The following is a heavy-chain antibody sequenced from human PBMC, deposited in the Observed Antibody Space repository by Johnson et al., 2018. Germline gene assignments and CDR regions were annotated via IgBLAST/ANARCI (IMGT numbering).Heavy chain of an antibody. CDR3: ARLGPYDTFNAYCFDY. Sequence: QVQLQESGPGLVKPSETLSLTCTVSGGSISSTSYYWGWIRQPPGKGLEWIGTVYYSGNAYYNPSLKGPGTISVDTSKNQFSLRLTSVTAADTAIYYCARLGPYDTFNAYCFDYWGQGTLVTVSS. J-gene: IGHJ4*02. CDR1: GGSISSTSYY. V-gene: IGHV4-39*01. CDR2: VYYSGNA. D-gene: IGHD3-16*01.